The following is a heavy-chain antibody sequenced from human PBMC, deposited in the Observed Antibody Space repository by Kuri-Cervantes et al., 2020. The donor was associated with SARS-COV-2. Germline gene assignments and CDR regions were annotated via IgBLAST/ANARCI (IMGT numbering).Heavy chain of an antibody. CDR3: ARDGGPAANTPWFNYYYYYMDV. CDR2: INHSGST. CDR1: GGSISSHY. D-gene: IGHD2-2*01. V-gene: IGHV4-34*01. J-gene: IGHJ6*03. Sequence: GSLRLSCTVSGGSISSHYWSWIRQPPGKGLEWIGEINHSGSTNYNPSLKSRVTISVDTSKNQFSLKLSSVTAADTAVYYCARDGGPAANTPWFNYYYYYMDVWGKGTTVTVSS.